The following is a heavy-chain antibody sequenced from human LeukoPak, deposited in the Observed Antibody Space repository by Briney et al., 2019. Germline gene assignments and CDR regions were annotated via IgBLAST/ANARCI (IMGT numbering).Heavy chain of an antibody. J-gene: IGHJ4*02. CDR1: GFTFSSYT. D-gene: IGHD2-2*01. Sequence: PGGSLRLSCAASGFTFSSYTIIWARQAPGKGLEWVSSISGSISNIYYADSVKGRFTISRDNARNSLYLQMNSLRAEDTAVYFGARDISIGFDYWGPGTLVTVSS. V-gene: IGHV3-21*01. CDR2: ISGSISNI. CDR3: ARDISIGFDY.